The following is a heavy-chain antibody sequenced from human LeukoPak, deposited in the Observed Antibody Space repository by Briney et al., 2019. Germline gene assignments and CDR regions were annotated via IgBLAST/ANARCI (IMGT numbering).Heavy chain of an antibody. D-gene: IGHD5-24*01. CDR3: ARTMAAPDENWFDP. CDR1: GYTFTSYG. J-gene: IGHJ5*02. V-gene: IGHV1-18*01. Sequence: ASVKVSCKASGYTFTSYGISWVRQAPGQGLEWTGWISAYNGNTNYAQKLQGRVTMTTDTSTSTAYMELRSLRSDDTAVYYCARTMAAPDENWFDPWGQGTLVTVSS. CDR2: ISAYNGNT.